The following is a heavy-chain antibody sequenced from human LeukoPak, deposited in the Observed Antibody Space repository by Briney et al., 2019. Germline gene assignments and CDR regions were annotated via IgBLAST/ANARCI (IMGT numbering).Heavy chain of an antibody. CDR3: ATARGDYYDSSGYYSAFDY. J-gene: IGHJ4*02. CDR1: GGSFSAYY. CDR2: INHSGSA. V-gene: IGHV4-34*01. D-gene: IGHD3-22*01. Sequence: SETLSLTCAVYGGSFSAYYWSWIRQPPGKGLEWIGEINHSGSANYNPSLKSRVTISVDMSKNQFSLKLNSVTAAGTAVYYCATARGDYYDSSGYYSAFDYWGQGTLVTVSS.